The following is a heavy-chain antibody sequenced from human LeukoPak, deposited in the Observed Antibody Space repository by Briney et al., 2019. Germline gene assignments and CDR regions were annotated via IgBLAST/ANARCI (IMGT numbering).Heavy chain of an antibody. CDR2: IYHSGST. CDR3: ARENRYCSSTSCRNDAFDI. V-gene: IGHV4-38-2*02. J-gene: IGHJ3*02. D-gene: IGHD2-2*01. CDR1: GYSLSSGYY. Sequence: SETLSLTCTVSGYSLSSGYYWGWIRQPPGKGLEWIGSIYHSGSTYYNPSLKSRVTISVDTSKNQFSLKLSSVTAADTAVYYCARENRYCSSTSCRNDAFDIWGQGTMVTVSS.